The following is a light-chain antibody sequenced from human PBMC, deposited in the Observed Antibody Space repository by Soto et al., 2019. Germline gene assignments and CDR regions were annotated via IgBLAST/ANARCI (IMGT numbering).Light chain of an antibody. V-gene: IGKV3-15*01. CDR3: QPYNNWPQT. J-gene: IGKJ1*01. Sequence: EIVMTQSPATLSVSPGERATLSCRASQSISRNLAWYQQKPGQAPRLLIYGASTRATGIPARFSGSGSGTEFTLTISSLQSEDFAVYYCQPYNNWPQTFGQWTKGEIK. CDR1: QSISRN. CDR2: GAS.